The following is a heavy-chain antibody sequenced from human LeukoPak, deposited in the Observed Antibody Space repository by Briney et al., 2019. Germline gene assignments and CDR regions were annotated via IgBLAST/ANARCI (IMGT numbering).Heavy chain of an antibody. D-gene: IGHD4-11*01. CDR1: GYTFTGYY. CDR2: INPNSGGT. Sequence: ASVKVSCKASGYTFTGYYMHWVRQAPGQGLEWMGWINPNSGGTNYAQKFQGRVTMTRDTSISTAYMELSRLRSDDTAVYYCARDGPFGGDYSENWFDPWGQGTLVTVSS. V-gene: IGHV1-2*02. J-gene: IGHJ5*02. CDR3: ARDGPFGGDYSENWFDP.